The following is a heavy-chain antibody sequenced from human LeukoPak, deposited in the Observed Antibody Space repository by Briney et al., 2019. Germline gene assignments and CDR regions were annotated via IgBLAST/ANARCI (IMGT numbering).Heavy chain of an antibody. CDR2: IIPIFGTA. D-gene: IGHD3-10*01. Sequence: SVKVSCKASGGTFSSYAISWVRQAPGQGLEWMGGIIPIFGTANYAQKFQGRVTITADESTSTAYMELSSLRSEDTAVYYCARALVSWGNYGSRSYGAFDIWGQGTMVTVSS. V-gene: IGHV1-69*01. CDR3: ARALVSWGNYGSRSYGAFDI. J-gene: IGHJ3*02. CDR1: GGTFSSYA.